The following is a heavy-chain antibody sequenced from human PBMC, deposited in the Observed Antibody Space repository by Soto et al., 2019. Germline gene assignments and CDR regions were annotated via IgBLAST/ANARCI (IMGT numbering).Heavy chain of an antibody. D-gene: IGHD2-21*02. CDR1: GFTYNNYA. Sequence: EVQLLEFGGALVQPAVSLSLSCAASGFTYNNYAMGWLRQAPGKGLEWVSAISSSGYSAYYADSVKGRFTISRDNSRNTMFLQMNKLSAEDSAVYYCAKGSVVVAAKFDSWGQGTQVTVSS. CDR3: AKGSVVVAAKFDS. CDR2: ISSSGYSA. V-gene: IGHV3-23*01. J-gene: IGHJ4*02.